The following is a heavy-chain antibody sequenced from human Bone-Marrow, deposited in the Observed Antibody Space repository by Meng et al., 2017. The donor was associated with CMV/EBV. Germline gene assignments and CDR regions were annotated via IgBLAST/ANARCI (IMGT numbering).Heavy chain of an antibody. CDR3: ARGKGRQY. D-gene: IGHD3-10*01. Sequence: GESLKISCAASGFTFSSYAMHWVRQAPGKGLEWVAVISYDGSNKYYADSVKGRFTISRDNSKNTLYLQMNSLRAEETAVYYCARGKGRQYWGQGTLGTVSS. CDR1: GFTFSSYA. CDR2: ISYDGSNK. J-gene: IGHJ4*02. V-gene: IGHV3-30*04.